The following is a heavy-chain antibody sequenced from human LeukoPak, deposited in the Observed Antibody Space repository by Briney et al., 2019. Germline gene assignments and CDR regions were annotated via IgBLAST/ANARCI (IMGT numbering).Heavy chain of an antibody. CDR2: ISSSSSTI. D-gene: IGHD3-22*01. V-gene: IGHV3-48*01. CDR3: ARGAKGYYDSSGYYPDY. CDR1: GFTFSSYS. Sequence: PGGSLRLSCAASGFTFSSYSMNWVRQAPGKGLEWVSYISSSSSTIYYADSVKGRFTISRDNAKNSLYLQMNSLRAEDTAVYYCARGAKGYYDSSGYYPDYWGQGTLVTVSS. J-gene: IGHJ4*02.